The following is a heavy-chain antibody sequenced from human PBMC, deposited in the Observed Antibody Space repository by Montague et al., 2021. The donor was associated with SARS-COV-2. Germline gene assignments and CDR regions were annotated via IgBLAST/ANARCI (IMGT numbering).Heavy chain of an antibody. Sequence: ETLSLTCTVSGDSISSYYWGWIRQPAGKGLEWIGRIYTGGSTKYNPSLKSRVTMSVDTSKNQFSLKLSSVTAADTAVYYCARDHMTTMFMVYYYGMDVWGQGTTVTVSS. V-gene: IGHV4-4*07. CDR1: GDSISSYY. CDR2: IYTGGST. D-gene: IGHD5-24*01. J-gene: IGHJ6*02. CDR3: ARDHMTTMFMVYYYGMDV.